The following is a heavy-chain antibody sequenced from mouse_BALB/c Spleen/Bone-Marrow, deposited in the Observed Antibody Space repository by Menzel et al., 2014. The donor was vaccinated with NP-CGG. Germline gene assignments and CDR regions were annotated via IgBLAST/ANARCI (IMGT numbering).Heavy chain of an antibody. D-gene: IGHD1-1*01. CDR1: GYAFTNYN. CDR2: NDPYSGGT. CDR3: ARLGTTAVPDY. V-gene: IGHV1S135*01. J-gene: IGHJ2*01. Sequence: EVQLVESGPELVKPGASVKASCKASGYAFTNYNMYWVKQSHGKSLEWIGYNDPYSGGTNYNQKFKGKATLTVDKSSSTAYMHLNSLTSEDSAVYYCARLGTTAVPDYWGQGTTLTVSS.